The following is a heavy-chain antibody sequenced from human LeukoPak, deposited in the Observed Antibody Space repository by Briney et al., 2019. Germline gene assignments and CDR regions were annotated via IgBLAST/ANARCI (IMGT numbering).Heavy chain of an antibody. V-gene: IGHV3-21*05. D-gene: IGHD3-22*01. J-gene: IGHJ4*02. CDR1: GFTFSSYS. CDR2: ISSSSSYI. CDR3: ARDHSNLNSYDSNFDY. Sequence: PGGSLRLSCAASGFTFSSYSMNWVRQAPGKGLEWVSYISSSSSYIYYADSVKGRFTISRDNAKNSLFLQMNSLRAEDTAVYYCARDHSNLNSYDSNFDYWGQGTLVTVSS.